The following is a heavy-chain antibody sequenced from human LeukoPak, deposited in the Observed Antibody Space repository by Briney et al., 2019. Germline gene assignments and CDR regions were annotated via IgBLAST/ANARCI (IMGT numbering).Heavy chain of an antibody. D-gene: IGHD2-2*01. Sequence: PSETLSLTCTVSGGSISSYYWSWIRQPAGKGLEWIGRIYTSGSINYNPSLKSRVTMSVDTSKNQFSLKLSSVTAADTAVYYCARDIGTSQYYYMDVWGKGTTVTVSS. V-gene: IGHV4-4*07. CDR3: ARDIGTSQYYYMDV. CDR2: IYTSGSI. CDR1: GGSISSYY. J-gene: IGHJ6*03.